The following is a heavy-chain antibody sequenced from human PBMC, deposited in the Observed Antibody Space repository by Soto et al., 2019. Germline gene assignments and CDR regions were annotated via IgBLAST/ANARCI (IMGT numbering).Heavy chain of an antibody. J-gene: IGHJ4*02. D-gene: IGHD4-17*01. CDR3: AKSYYGDYRMYYFDY. Sequence: GGSLRLSCAASGFTFSSYGMHWVRQAPGKGLEWVAVIWYDGSNKYYADSVKGRFTISRDNSKNTLYLQMNSLRAEDTAVYYCAKSYYGDYRMYYFDYWGQGTLVTVSS. V-gene: IGHV3-33*06. CDR2: IWYDGSNK. CDR1: GFTFSSYG.